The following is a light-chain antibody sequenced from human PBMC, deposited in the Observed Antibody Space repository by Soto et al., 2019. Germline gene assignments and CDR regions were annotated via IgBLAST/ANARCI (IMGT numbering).Light chain of an antibody. V-gene: IGKV1-39*01. CDR3: QQTYNTPS. Sequence: DIQMTQYPSSLSASVGDRVSITCRASQSLRSYLKWYQQKPGKAPKLLIYAASSLQSGIPSRFSGSGSGTDFTLTSSSLQAEVSATDYCQQTYNTPSFGPGTKVDIK. J-gene: IGKJ3*01. CDR1: QSLRSY. CDR2: AAS.